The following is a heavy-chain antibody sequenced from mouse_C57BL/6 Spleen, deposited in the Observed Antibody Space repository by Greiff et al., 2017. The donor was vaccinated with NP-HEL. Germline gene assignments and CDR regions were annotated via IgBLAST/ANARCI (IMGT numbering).Heavy chain of an antibody. CDR1: GYTFTDYE. Sequence: QVQLQQSGAELVRPGASVTLSCKASGYTFTDYEMHWVKQTPVHGLEWIGAIDPETGGTAYNQKFKGQAILTADKSSSTAYMELRSLTSEDSAVYYCTRRIGYYGSSFDYWGQGTTLTVSS. V-gene: IGHV1-15*01. J-gene: IGHJ2*01. CDR2: IDPETGGT. CDR3: TRRIGYYGSSFDY. D-gene: IGHD1-1*01.